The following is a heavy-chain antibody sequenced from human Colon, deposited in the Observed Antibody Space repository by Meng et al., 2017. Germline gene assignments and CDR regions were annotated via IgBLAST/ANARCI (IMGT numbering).Heavy chain of an antibody. CDR3: ARGIAVADNWFDP. CDR2: ISYSGST. J-gene: IGHJ5*02. V-gene: IGHV4-59*01. CDR1: GGPIRSYY. Sequence: QLQDSGPGLVKPSATLSLTWPVSGGPIRSYYWSWILQPPGKGLEWIGYISYSGSTNYTPSLKSRVPISVDTSKNRFSLRLSSVTAADTAVYYCARGIAVADNWFDPWGQGNLVTVSS. D-gene: IGHD6-19*01.